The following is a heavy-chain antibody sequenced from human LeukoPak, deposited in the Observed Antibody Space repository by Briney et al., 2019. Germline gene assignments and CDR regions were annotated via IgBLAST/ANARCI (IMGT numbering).Heavy chain of an antibody. J-gene: IGHJ4*02. CDR2: IYYSGST. D-gene: IGHD3-16*01. CDR3: ARHQGYDYVWGSYKGHFDY. Sequence: SETLSLTCTVSGGSISSSSYYWGWIRQPPGKGLEWFGSIYYSGSTYYNPSLKRRVTISVDTYKHQFSLKLSAVTAADTAVYYCARHQGYDYVWGSYKGHFDYWGQGTLVTVSS. CDR1: GGSISSSSYY. V-gene: IGHV4-39*01.